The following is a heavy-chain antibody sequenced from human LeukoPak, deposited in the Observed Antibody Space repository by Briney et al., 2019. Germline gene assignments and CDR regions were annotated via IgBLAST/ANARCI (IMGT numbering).Heavy chain of an antibody. D-gene: IGHD3-16*01. CDR3: AREPFGGGSASDY. J-gene: IGHJ4*02. CDR2: ISWNSGSI. CDR1: GFIFNNYA. V-gene: IGHV3-9*01. Sequence: GGSLRLSCAGSGFIFNNYAMHWVRQPPGKGLEWVSGISWNSGSIDYADSVKGRFTISRDNAKNSLYLQTNSLRPEDTAVYYCAREPFGGGSASDYWGQGTLVTVSS.